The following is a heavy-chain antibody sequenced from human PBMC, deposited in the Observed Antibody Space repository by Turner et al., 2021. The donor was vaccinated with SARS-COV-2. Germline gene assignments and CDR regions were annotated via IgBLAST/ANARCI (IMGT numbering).Heavy chain of an antibody. V-gene: IGHV1-2*02. D-gene: IGHD5-12*01. CDR2: INPSRGGT. CDR1: GYSFTGYY. Sequence: VQLVQSGAEVKKPGASVKVSCKASGYSFTGYYMHWMRQAPGQGLEWMGWINPSRGGTNYAQKFQGRVTMTRDTSISTAYMELSRQRSDDTAVYYCARDLVDIVATMFGQLNYYGMDVWGQGTTVTVSS. CDR3: ARDLVDIVATMFGQLNYYGMDV. J-gene: IGHJ6*02.